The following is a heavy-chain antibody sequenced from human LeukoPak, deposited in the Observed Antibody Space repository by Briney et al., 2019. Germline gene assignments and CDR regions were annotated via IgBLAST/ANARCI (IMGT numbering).Heavy chain of an antibody. CDR1: GYTLTELS. J-gene: IGHJ6*03. V-gene: IGHV1-24*01. CDR2: FDPEDGET. D-gene: IGHD6-6*01. CDR3: ARDHRPSIAAHSHYYYYYYMDV. Sequence: ASVKVSCKVSGYTLTELSMHWVRQAPGKGLEWMGGFDPEDGETIYAQKFQGRVTITADKSTSTAYMELSSLRSEDTAVYYCARDHRPSIAAHSHYYYYYYMDVWGKGTTVTVSS.